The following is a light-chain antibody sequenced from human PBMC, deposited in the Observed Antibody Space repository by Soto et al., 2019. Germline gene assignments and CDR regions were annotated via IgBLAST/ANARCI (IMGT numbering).Light chain of an antibody. CDR1: QSVSYY. V-gene: IGKV3-11*01. CDR3: QQRSNWPPIN. Sequence: EIVLTQSPGTLSLSPGARATLSCRASQSVSYYLAWYQQKPGQAPRLLIYDASSRATGVPDRFSGSGSGTDFTLTITSLEPEDFAVYYCQQRSNWPPINFGQGTRLEIK. CDR2: DAS. J-gene: IGKJ5*01.